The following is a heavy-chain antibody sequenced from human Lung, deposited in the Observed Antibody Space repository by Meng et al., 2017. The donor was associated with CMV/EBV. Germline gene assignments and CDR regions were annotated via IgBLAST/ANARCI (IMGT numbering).Heavy chain of an antibody. CDR1: GYTFTSST. V-gene: IGHV1-3*01. Sequence: QVQLVQSGAEVKKPGASVKVSCKASGYTFTSSTMYWVRQAPGQRLEWMGWINAGNGNTKYSQKFQGRVTITRDTSARTAYMEVSSLRSEDTAVYYCAKTPRADWSVDYWGQGTLVTVSS. CDR2: INAGNGNT. J-gene: IGHJ4*02. D-gene: IGHD3-9*01. CDR3: AKTPRADWSVDY.